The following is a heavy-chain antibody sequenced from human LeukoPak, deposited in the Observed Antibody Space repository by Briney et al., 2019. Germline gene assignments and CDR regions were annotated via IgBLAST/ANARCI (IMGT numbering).Heavy chain of an antibody. CDR2: ISGSGATT. Sequence: GGSLRLSCTGSGFTFSSYGMSWVRQTPGKGLEWVSSISGSGATTYYADSVKGRFTISRDNSKNTLYMQMNSLRAEDTAVYYCAKDATYYYDSSGYWREYFDYWGQGTLVTVSS. J-gene: IGHJ4*02. D-gene: IGHD3-22*01. CDR1: GFTFSSYG. CDR3: AKDATYYYDSSGYWREYFDY. V-gene: IGHV3-23*01.